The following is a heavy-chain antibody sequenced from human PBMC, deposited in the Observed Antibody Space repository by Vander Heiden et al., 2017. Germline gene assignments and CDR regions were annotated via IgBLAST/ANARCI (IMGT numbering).Heavy chain of an antibody. Sequence: EVQLVESGGGLVQPGGSLRLSCAASGFTFSSYSMTWVRQGPGKGLEWVSYISSSSSTIYYADSVKGRFTISRDNAKNSLYLQMNSLRDEDTAVYYCARGDFWSGASWGYWGQGTLVTVSS. D-gene: IGHD3-3*01. CDR3: ARGDFWSGASWGY. CDR1: GFTFSSYS. J-gene: IGHJ4*02. V-gene: IGHV3-48*02. CDR2: ISSSSSTI.